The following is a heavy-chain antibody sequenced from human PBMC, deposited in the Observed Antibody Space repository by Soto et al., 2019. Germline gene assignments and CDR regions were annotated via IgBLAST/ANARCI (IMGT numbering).Heavy chain of an antibody. CDR1: GFTCSSYA. D-gene: IGHD5-12*01. Sequence: EVQLLESGGGLVQPGGSLRLSCAASGFTCSSYAMSWVRQAPGKGLEWVSAISGSGGSTYYADSVKGRFTISRDNSKNTLYRQRKSLRAEDTAVYYCAKDRGDIVAPSGLGYWGQETLVTVSS. V-gene: IGHV3-23*01. CDR3: AKDRGDIVAPSGLGY. CDR2: ISGSGGST. J-gene: IGHJ4*02.